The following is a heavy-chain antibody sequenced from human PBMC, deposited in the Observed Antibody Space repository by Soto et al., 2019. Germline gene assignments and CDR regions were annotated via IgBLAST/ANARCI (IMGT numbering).Heavy chain of an antibody. Sequence: PGESLKISCKGSGYSCTSYWIGWVRQMPGKGLEWMGIIYPGDSDTRYSPSFQGQVTISADQSISTAYLQWSSLKASDTAMYYCARQILLWFGELSDYGAFDIWGQGTMVTVSS. CDR1: GYSCTSYW. CDR3: ARQILLWFGELSDYGAFDI. CDR2: IYPGDSDT. J-gene: IGHJ3*02. V-gene: IGHV5-51*01. D-gene: IGHD3-10*01.